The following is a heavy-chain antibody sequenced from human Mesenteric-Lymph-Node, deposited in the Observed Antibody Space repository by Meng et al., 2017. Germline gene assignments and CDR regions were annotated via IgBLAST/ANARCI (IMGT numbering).Heavy chain of an antibody. CDR1: GFTFSSYA. Sequence: GESLKISCAASGFTFSSYAMSWVRQAPGKGLEWVSVISGSGGSTSYLDSVKGRFTISRDNSKNTLYLQINSLRAEDTAVYYCAKDRYNSGWYLDYWGHGTLVTVSS. D-gene: IGHD6-25*01. V-gene: IGHV3-23*01. J-gene: IGHJ4*01. CDR3: AKDRYNSGWYLDY. CDR2: ISGSGGST.